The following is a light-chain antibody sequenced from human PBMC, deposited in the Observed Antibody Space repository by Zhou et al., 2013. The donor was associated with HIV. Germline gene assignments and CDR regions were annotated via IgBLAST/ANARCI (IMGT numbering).Light chain of an antibody. V-gene: IGKV3-20*01. CDR3: QQYDNSPRNT. J-gene: IGKJ2*01. CDR2: GAS. CDR1: QTVSSNY. Sequence: EIVLTQSPGTLSLSPGERATLSCRASQTVSSNYLAWYQQKPGQAPRLLIYGASSRATGIPDRFSGSGSGTDFTLTISRLEPEDFAVYYCQQYDNSPRNTFGQGTKLDIK.